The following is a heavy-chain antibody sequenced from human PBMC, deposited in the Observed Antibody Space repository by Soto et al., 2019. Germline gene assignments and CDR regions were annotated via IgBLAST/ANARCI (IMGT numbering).Heavy chain of an antibody. D-gene: IGHD6-19*01. CDR1: GGTFSSYA. CDR3: ARLKTGSGWSGGNYYYGMDV. J-gene: IGHJ6*02. CDR2: IIPIFGTA. V-gene: IGHV1-69*13. Sequence: ASVKVSCKASGGTFSSYAISWVRQAPGQGLEWMGGIIPIFGTANYAQKFQGRVTITADESTSTAYMELSSLRSEDTAVYYCARLKTGSGWSGGNYYYGMDVWGQGTTVTVSS.